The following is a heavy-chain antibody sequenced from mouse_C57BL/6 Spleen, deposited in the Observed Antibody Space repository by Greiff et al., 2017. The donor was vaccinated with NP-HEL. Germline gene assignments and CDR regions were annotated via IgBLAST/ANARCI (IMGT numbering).Heavy chain of an antibody. CDR3: TTLGLSRVAY. CDR1: GFNIKDDY. Sequence: VQLQQSGAELVRPGASVKLSCTASGFNIKDDYMHWVKQRPEQGLEWIGWIDPENGDTEYASKFQGKATITADTSSNTAYLQLSSLTSEDTAVYYCTTLGLSRVAYWGEGTLVTVSA. CDR2: IDPENGDT. V-gene: IGHV14-4*01. J-gene: IGHJ3*01. D-gene: IGHD4-1*01.